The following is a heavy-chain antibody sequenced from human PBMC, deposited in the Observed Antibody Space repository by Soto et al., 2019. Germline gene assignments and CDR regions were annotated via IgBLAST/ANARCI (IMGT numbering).Heavy chain of an antibody. Sequence: QVQLVQSGAEVKKPGSSVKVSCKASGGTFSSYAISWVRQAPGQGLEWMGGVIPIFGTANYAQKFQGRVTITADESTSTAYMELSSLRSEDTAVYYCARDCSGGSCYSGAFDIWGQGTMVTVSS. CDR1: GGTFSSYA. CDR2: VIPIFGTA. CDR3: ARDCSGGSCYSGAFDI. J-gene: IGHJ3*02. D-gene: IGHD2-15*01. V-gene: IGHV1-69*01.